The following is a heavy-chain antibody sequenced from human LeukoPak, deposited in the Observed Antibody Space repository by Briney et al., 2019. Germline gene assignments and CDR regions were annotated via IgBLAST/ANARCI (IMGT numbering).Heavy chain of an antibody. Sequence: SETLSLTCTVSGYSISSGYYWGWIRQPPGKGLEWIGSIYYSGSTYYNPSLESRVTISVDTSKNQFSLKLSSVTAADTAVYYCARVGSYYDFWSGYSNWFDPWGQGTLVTVSS. CDR1: GYSISSGYY. CDR2: IYYSGST. CDR3: ARVGSYYDFWSGYSNWFDP. J-gene: IGHJ5*02. V-gene: IGHV4-38-2*02. D-gene: IGHD3-3*01.